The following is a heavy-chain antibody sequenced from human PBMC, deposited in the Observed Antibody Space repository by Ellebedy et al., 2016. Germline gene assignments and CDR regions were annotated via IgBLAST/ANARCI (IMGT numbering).Heavy chain of an antibody. V-gene: IGHV4-34*01. CDR3: ARNGQDGYNDRPFDY. J-gene: IGHJ4*02. Sequence: SETLSLTXAVYGGSFSGYYWSWIRQPPGKGLEWIGEINHSGSTNYNPSLKSRVTISVDTSKNQFSLKLSSVTAADTAVYYCARNGQDGYNDRPFDYWGQGTLVTVSS. CDR1: GGSFSGYY. CDR2: INHSGST. D-gene: IGHD5-24*01.